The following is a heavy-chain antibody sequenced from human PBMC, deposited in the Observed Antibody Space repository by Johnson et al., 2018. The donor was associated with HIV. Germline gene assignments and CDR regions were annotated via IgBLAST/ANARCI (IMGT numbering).Heavy chain of an antibody. CDR3: TTAGSSGSAHAFDI. V-gene: IGHV3-15*01. Sequence: VQLVESGGGLIQPGGSLRLSCAASGFTFSRYWMSWVRQAPGKGLEWVGRIQSNTEGGTTDYAAPVKGRFTISRDDSKNTLFLQMNSLKIEDTATYYCTTAGSSGSAHAFDIWGQGTRVTVSS. CDR2: IQSNTEGGTT. CDR1: GFTFSRYW. D-gene: IGHD3-22*01. J-gene: IGHJ3*02.